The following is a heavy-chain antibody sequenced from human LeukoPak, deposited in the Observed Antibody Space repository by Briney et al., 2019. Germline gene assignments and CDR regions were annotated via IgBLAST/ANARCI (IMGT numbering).Heavy chain of an antibody. D-gene: IGHD3-22*01. CDR1: GFTFSDHY. CDR3: ARGDYDSTGYYYFDY. CDR2: TRNKANSYTT. Sequence: PGGSLRLSCVASGFTFSDHYMDWVRQAPGKGLEWVGRTRNKANSYTTEYAASVKGRFTISRDDSKDSLYLQMNSLKTEDTAVYYCARGDYDSTGYYYFDYWGQGTLVTVSS. J-gene: IGHJ4*02. V-gene: IGHV3-72*01.